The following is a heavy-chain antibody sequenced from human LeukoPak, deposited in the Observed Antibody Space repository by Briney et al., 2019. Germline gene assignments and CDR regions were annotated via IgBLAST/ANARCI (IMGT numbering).Heavy chain of an antibody. CDR3: ARVGGYCTTSTCTPIQ. Sequence: ASVKVSCKASGYTFTSYGISWVRQAPGQGLEWMGWISAYNGNTNYAQKLQGRVTMTTDTSTSTAYMELRRVRFDDTAIYYCARVGGYCTTSTCTPIQWGQGTLVSVSS. CDR1: GYTFTSYG. CDR2: ISAYNGNT. D-gene: IGHD2-8*01. V-gene: IGHV1-18*01. J-gene: IGHJ4*02.